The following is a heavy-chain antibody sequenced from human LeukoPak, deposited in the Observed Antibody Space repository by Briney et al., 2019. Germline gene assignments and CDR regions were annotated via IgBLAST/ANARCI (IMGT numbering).Heavy chain of an antibody. V-gene: IGHV4-59*01. CDR1: GGSISSYY. CDR3: AREVYGMDV. J-gene: IGHJ6*02. CDR2: IYYSGST. Sequence: PSETLSLTCTVSGGSISSYYWSWIRQPPGKGLEWIGYIYYSGSTNHNPSLRSRVTISVDTSKNQFSLKLSSVTAADTAVYYCAREVYGMDVWGQGTTVTVSS.